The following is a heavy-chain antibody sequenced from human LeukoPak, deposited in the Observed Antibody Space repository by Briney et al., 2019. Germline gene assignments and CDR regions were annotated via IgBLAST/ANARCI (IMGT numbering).Heavy chain of an antibody. D-gene: IGHD4-17*01. CDR1: GFTFSNYG. CDR2: VSNGGRVQ. J-gene: IGHJ4*02. V-gene: IGHV3-30*18. Sequence: GRSLRLSCAASGFTFSNYGMHWVRQAPGKGLEWVAVVSNGGRVQYYADSVKGRFTISRDNSKNALTLQMNSLRAEDTAVYYCTKEGGPMAVTTERYSFDQWGQGTLVTVSS. CDR3: TKEGGPMAVTTERYSFDQ.